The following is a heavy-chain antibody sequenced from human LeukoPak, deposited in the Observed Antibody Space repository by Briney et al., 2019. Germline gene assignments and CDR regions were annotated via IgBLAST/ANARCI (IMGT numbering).Heavy chain of an antibody. CDR3: ARGSLGYCSGGSCYPFDY. V-gene: IGHV4-34*01. CDR2: INHSGST. D-gene: IGHD2-15*01. Sequence: PSETLSLTCAVYGGSFSGYYWSWIRQPPGKGLEWIGEINHSGSTNYNPSLKSRVTTSVDTSKNQFSLKLSSVTAADTAVYYCARGSLGYCSGGSCYPFDYWGQGTLVTVSS. CDR1: GGSFSGYY. J-gene: IGHJ4*02.